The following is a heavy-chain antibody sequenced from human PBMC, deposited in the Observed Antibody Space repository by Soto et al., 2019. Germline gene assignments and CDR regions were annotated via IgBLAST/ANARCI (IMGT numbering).Heavy chain of an antibody. CDR2: ISSSSSTI. J-gene: IGHJ4*02. V-gene: IGHV3-48*01. CDR3: ARDDRSWPGRGDY. Sequence: GGSLRLSCAASGFTFSSYSMNWVRQAPGKGLEWVSYISSSSSTIYYADSVKGRFTISRDNAKNSLYLQMNSLRAEDTAVYYWARDDRSWPGRGDYWGQGTLVTVSS. D-gene: IGHD3-10*01. CDR1: GFTFSSYS.